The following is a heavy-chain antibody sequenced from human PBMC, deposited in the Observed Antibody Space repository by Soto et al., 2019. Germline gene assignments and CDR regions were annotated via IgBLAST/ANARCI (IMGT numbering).Heavy chain of an antibody. Sequence: QVQLVQSGAEVKKPGASVKVSCKASGYTFTSYGISWVRQAPGQGLEWMGWISAYNGNTKYAQKFQGRFTXTXHTSTSTAYMEVRSLRSDDTAVYYCARDAAAGLNDYWGQGTLVTVSS. CDR3: ARDAAAGLNDY. D-gene: IGHD6-13*01. CDR2: ISAYNGNT. J-gene: IGHJ4*02. V-gene: IGHV1-18*01. CDR1: GYTFTSYG.